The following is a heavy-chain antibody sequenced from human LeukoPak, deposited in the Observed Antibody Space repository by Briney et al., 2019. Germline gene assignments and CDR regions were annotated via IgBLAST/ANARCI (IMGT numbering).Heavy chain of an antibody. D-gene: IGHD3-22*01. J-gene: IGHJ1*01. V-gene: IGHV4-59*08. Sequence: MPSETLSLTCTVSGGSISVYYWSWIRQLPGKGLEWNGYIYYSGSTNYNPSLKSRVTISVDTSKNQFSLKLSSVTAADTAVYYCARHSKYYYDSSGSYVGYFQHWGQGTLVTVSS. CDR3: ARHSKYYYDSSGSYVGYFQH. CDR2: IYYSGST. CDR1: GGSISVYY.